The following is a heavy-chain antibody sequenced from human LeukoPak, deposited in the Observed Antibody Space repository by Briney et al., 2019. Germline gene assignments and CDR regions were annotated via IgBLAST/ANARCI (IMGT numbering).Heavy chain of an antibody. D-gene: IGHD2-8*01. Sequence: SETLSLTCTVSGGSVSSGSYYWSWIRQPPGKGLEWIGYIYYSGSTNYNPSLKSRVTISVDTSKNQFSLKLSSVTAADTAVYYCAGVLMVYAMVGYWGQGTLVTVSS. CDR2: IYYSGST. J-gene: IGHJ4*02. V-gene: IGHV4-61*01. CDR3: AGVLMVYAMVGY. CDR1: GGSVSSGSYY.